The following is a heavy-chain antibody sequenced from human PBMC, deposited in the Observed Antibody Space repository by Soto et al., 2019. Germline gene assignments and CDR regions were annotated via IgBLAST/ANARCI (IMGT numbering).Heavy chain of an antibody. D-gene: IGHD2-15*01. CDR3: VRDSMRWFFDN. V-gene: IGHV3-72*01. CDR1: GFTFSDHH. CDR2: SLNKARSYTA. J-gene: IGHJ4*02. Sequence: PGGSLRLSCAASGFTFSDHHMDWVRQAPGKGLECVARSLNKARSYTAEYAASVKGRFTISRDVLKNSLYLQMNSLETEDTAVYYCVRDSMRWFFDNWGQGILVTVSS.